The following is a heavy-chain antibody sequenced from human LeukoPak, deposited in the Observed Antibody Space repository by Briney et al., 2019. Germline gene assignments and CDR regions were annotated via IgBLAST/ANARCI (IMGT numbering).Heavy chain of an antibody. CDR1: GGTFSSYT. V-gene: IGHV1-18*01. D-gene: IGHD4-11*01. CDR3: AREGRGTVWTDY. Sequence: ASVKVSCKASGGTFSSYTISWLRQAPGQGLEWMGWISAYNGNTNYAQKLQGRVTMTTDTSTSTAYMELRTLRSDDTAVYYCAREGRGTVWTDYWGPGTLVTVSS. CDR2: ISAYNGNT. J-gene: IGHJ4*02.